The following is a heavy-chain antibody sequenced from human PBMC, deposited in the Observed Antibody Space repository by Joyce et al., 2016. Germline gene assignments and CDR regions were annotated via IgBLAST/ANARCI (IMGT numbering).Heavy chain of an antibody. Sequence: QITLKESGPTLMKPTQTLTLTCTFSGFSLSTDGVGVGWIRQPPGKALEWLALIYWDDDKRYSPSLRSRLTITKDTSKNQVVLMMTNMDPVDTATYYCAHSVKRLFDFWGQGTLVTVSS. CDR1: GFSLSTDGVG. CDR3: AHSVKRLFDF. V-gene: IGHV2-5*02. J-gene: IGHJ4*02. CDR2: IYWDDDK.